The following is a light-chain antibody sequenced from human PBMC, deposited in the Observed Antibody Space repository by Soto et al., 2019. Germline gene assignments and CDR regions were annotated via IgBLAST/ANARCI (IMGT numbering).Light chain of an antibody. Sequence: EIVMTQSPATLSVSPGERATLSCRASQSVRSKLAWYQQKPGQAPRLLIYDASTRATGIPARFSGSGSGTEFTLTIRSLQSEDFAVYYCQQYNNWPPITFGQGTRLEIK. CDR1: QSVRSK. J-gene: IGKJ5*01. CDR3: QQYNNWPPIT. V-gene: IGKV3-15*01. CDR2: DAS.